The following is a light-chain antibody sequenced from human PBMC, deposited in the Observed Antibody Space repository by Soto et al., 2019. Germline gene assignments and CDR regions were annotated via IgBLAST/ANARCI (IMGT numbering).Light chain of an antibody. CDR2: AVS. V-gene: IGKV1-39*01. J-gene: IGKJ3*01. Sequence: DLQLTQSPSSLSASVGARVTITCRASETIGSHLNWYQQKPGQAPKVLIYAVSSLQSGVPSRFSGSGSGTDFTLTISSLQPEDFATYYCQQSYSAPQFTFGPGTTVDIK. CDR3: QQSYSAPQFT. CDR1: ETIGSH.